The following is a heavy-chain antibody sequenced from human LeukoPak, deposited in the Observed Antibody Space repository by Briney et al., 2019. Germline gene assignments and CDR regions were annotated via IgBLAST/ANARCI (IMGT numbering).Heavy chain of an antibody. D-gene: IGHD4-23*01. Sequence: PGGSLRLSCAASGFTFRNYYMHWVRQAPGKGLEWVAVISLDGNNEYYADSVKGRFSLSRDNSMNTLYLQLNSLRTEDTAVYYCARVAAGYSVNYFDYWGQGTLVTVSS. CDR3: ARVAAGYSVNYFDY. CDR2: ISLDGNNE. CDR1: GFTFRNYY. V-gene: IGHV3-30-3*01. J-gene: IGHJ4*02.